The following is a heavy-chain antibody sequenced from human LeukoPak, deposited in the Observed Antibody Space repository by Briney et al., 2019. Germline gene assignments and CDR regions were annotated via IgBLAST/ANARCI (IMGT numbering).Heavy chain of an antibody. CDR3: ARGATTGAEYFQH. J-gene: IGHJ1*01. V-gene: IGHV4-59*01. CDR2: IYYSGST. D-gene: IGHD1-26*01. CDR1: GGSISSYY. Sequence: SETLSLTCTVSGGSISSYYWSWIRQPPGKGLEWIGYIYYSGSTNYNPSLKSRVTISVDTSKNQFSLKLSSVTAADTAVYYCARGATTGAEYFQHWGQGTLVTVSS.